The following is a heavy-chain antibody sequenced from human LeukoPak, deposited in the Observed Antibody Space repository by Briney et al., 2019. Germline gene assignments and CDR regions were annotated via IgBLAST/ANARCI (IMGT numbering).Heavy chain of an antibody. CDR1: GFTFSSYS. V-gene: IGHV3-21*01. Sequence: GGSLRLSCAASGFTFSSYSMNWVRQAPGKGLEWVSSITSSSSFLYYADSVKGRFTISRDNAKNSLYLQMNSLRAEDTAVYYCARGMRSSGWYWGYWGQGTLVTASS. CDR3: ARGMRSSGWYWGY. CDR2: ITSSSSFL. J-gene: IGHJ4*02. D-gene: IGHD6-19*01.